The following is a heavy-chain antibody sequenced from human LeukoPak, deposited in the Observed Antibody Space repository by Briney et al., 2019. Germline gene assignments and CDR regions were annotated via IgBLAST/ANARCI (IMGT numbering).Heavy chain of an antibody. D-gene: IGHD3-22*01. V-gene: IGHV3-23*01. CDR2: ISVSGDST. J-gene: IGHJ4*02. CDR1: GFTFTSYV. Sequence: GGSLRLSCAASGFTFTSYVMTWVRQAPGKGLDWVSGISVSGDSTYYADSVKDRFTVSRDNSKNTLYLQMNGLGAEDTAMYFCATGYYGSSGYYYFDHWGQGALVTVSS. CDR3: ATGYYGSSGYYYFDH.